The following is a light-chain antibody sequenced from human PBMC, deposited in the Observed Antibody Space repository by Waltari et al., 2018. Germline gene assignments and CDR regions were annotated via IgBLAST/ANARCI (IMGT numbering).Light chain of an antibody. CDR2: WAS. CDR1: QSVLYSSNNKNY. CDR3: QQYYSTPLT. V-gene: IGKV4-1*01. Sequence: DIVMTQSADSLAVSLGERATINCQSSQSVLYSSNNKNYLAWYQQKPGQPPKLLIYWASTRESGVPDRFSGSGSGTDFTLTISSLQAEDVAVYYCQQYYSTPLTFGPGTKVDIK. J-gene: IGKJ3*01.